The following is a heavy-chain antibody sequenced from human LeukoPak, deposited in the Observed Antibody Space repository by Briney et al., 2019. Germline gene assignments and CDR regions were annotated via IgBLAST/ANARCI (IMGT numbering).Heavy chain of an antibody. CDR3: ARAPTFYCSSTSCPYYFDY. D-gene: IGHD2-2*01. J-gene: IGHJ4*02. CDR2: INPSGDST. Sequence: ASVKVSCKASGFTFSRNYINWVRQAPGQGLDWMGMINPSGDSTTYAQKFQGRVTMTTDKSTSTVYMELSSLRSEDTAVYYCARAPTFYCSSTSCPYYFDYWGQGTLVTVSS. CDR1: GFTFSRNY. V-gene: IGHV1-46*01.